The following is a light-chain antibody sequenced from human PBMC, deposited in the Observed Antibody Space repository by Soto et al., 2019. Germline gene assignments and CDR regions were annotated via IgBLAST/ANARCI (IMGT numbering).Light chain of an antibody. CDR3: QQLYTYPHT. J-gene: IGKJ2*01. Sequence: DIHLTQSPSFLSASVGDRVTVTCRASQDISTYLAWFQQKPGKAPRLLIYSISSLQTGVPSRFSGSGSETEFTLTISNLQPEDFATYFCQQLYTYPHTFGLGTQLQI. V-gene: IGKV1-9*01. CDR1: QDISTY. CDR2: SIS.